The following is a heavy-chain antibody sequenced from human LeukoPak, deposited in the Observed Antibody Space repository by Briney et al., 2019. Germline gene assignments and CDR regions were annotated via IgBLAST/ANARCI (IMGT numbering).Heavy chain of an antibody. Sequence: GGSLRLSCAASGFTFSSYGMHWVRQAPGKGLVWVSRINSDGSSTSYADSVKGRFTISRDNAKNTLYLQMNSLRAEDTAVYYCARENFDWLYYYYYGMDVWGQGTTVTVSS. CDR1: GFTFSSYG. V-gene: IGHV3-74*01. CDR3: ARENFDWLYYYYYGMDV. D-gene: IGHD3-9*01. J-gene: IGHJ6*02. CDR2: INSDGSST.